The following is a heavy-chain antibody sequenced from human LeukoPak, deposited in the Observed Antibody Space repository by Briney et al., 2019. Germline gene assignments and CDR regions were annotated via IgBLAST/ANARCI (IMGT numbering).Heavy chain of an antibody. V-gene: IGHV3-30*18. CDR1: GFTFSSYA. CDR2: ISFDGSIT. D-gene: IGHD3-10*02. CDR3: AKDRNVGLDAIDV. Sequence: GGSLRLSCAASGFTFSSYAMSWVRQAPGKGLEWVAVISFDGSITYYADSVKGRFTISRDNSKNTLFLQMSSLRPEDTAVYYCAKDRNVGLDAIDVWGQGTLVTVSS. J-gene: IGHJ3*01.